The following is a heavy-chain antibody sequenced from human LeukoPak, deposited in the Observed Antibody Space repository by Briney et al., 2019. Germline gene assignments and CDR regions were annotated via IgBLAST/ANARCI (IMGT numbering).Heavy chain of an antibody. J-gene: IGHJ5*02. CDR1: GFTFGDYA. Sequence: GGSLRLSCTASGFTFGDYAMSWVRQAPGKGLEWVGFIRSKAYGGTTEYAASVKGRFTISRDDSKSIAYLQMNSLKTEDTAVYYCTRVALVGPDNWFDPWGQGTLVTVSS. V-gene: IGHV3-49*04. CDR3: TRVALVGPDNWFDP. CDR2: IRSKAYGGTT. D-gene: IGHD1-26*01.